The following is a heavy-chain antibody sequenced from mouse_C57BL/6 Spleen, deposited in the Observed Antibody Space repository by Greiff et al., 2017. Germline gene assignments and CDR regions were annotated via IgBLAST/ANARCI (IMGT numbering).Heavy chain of an antibody. CDR1: GYAFSSSW. Sequence: VQLQQSGPELVKPGASVKISCKASGYAFSSSWMNWVKQRPGQGLEWIGRIYPGDGDTNYNGKFKGKATLTADKSSSTAYMQLSSLTSEDSAVYFCARSSGYDFDYWGQGTTLTVSS. CDR2: IYPGDGDT. V-gene: IGHV1-82*01. CDR3: ARSSGYDFDY. J-gene: IGHJ2*01. D-gene: IGHD3-2*02.